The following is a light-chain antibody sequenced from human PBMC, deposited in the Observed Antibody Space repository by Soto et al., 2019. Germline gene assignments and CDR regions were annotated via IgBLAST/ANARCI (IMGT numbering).Light chain of an antibody. V-gene: IGKV3-15*01. CDR3: HQYNNWPVYT. CDR1: QSVSNN. Sequence: ETVMTQSPATLSVSPGERVTLSCRASQSVSNNLGWYQQKPGQAPRLLIYGASTRATGIPGRFSGSGSGTELNHTISSLQSEDVAVYYCHQYNNWPVYTFGQGTKLEI. CDR2: GAS. J-gene: IGKJ2*01.